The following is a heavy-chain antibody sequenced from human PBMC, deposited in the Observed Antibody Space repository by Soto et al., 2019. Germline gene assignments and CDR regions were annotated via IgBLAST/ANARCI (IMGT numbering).Heavy chain of an antibody. CDR3: ARLGWGNGDSDY. Sequence: QLQLQESGPGLVKSSGTLSLTCTVSGGSISKGNYFWGWIRQAPGKGLEWIASHLYSGTTSFNSSLKSRVAISVDTSQNQFSVELNSVTAADTAVYYCARLGWGNGDSDYWGQGTLVTVSS. CDR1: GGSISKGNYF. J-gene: IGHJ4*02. D-gene: IGHD2-21*01. CDR2: HLYSGTT. V-gene: IGHV4-39*01.